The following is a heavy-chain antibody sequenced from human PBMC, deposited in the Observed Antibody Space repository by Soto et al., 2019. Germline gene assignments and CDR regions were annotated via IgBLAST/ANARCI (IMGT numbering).Heavy chain of an antibody. D-gene: IGHD6-13*01. V-gene: IGHV3-33*01. J-gene: IGHJ6*02. CDR2: IWYDGSNK. Sequence: QVQLVESGGGVVQPGRSLRLSCAASGFTFSSYGMHWVRQAPGKGLEGVAVIWYDGSNKYYADSVKGRFTISRDNSKNTLYLQMNSLRAEDTAVYYCARDRIAVAVLRFGMDVWGQGTTVTVSS. CDR1: GFTFSSYG. CDR3: ARDRIAVAVLRFGMDV.